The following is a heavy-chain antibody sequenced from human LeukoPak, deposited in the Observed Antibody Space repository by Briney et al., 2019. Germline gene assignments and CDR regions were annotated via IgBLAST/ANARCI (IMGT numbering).Heavy chain of an antibody. CDR1: GASISSYY. D-gene: IGHD5-24*01. J-gene: IGHJ3*01. Sequence: SETLSLTCSVSGASISSYYWSWIRQPPGKGLEWIGYVHHSGSANYNPSLKSRVTMSVDMSKNQFSLKLSSVTAADTAMYFCATHRAGYTTSWFFWGQGTVVIVSS. V-gene: IGHV4-59*08. CDR3: ATHRAGYTTSWFF. CDR2: VHHSGSA.